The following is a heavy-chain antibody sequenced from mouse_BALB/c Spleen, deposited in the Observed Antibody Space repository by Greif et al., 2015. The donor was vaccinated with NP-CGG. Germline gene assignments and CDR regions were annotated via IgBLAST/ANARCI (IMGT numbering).Heavy chain of an antibody. CDR3: ARGYGNYYYAMDY. Sequence: VQLQHSGAELVKPGASVKLSCTASGFNIKDTYMHWVKQRPEQGLEWIGRIDPANGNTKYDPKFQGKATITADTSSNTAYLQLSSLTSEDTAVYYCARGYGNYYYAMDYWGQGTSVTVSS. CDR1: GFNIKDTY. V-gene: IGHV14-3*02. J-gene: IGHJ4*01. D-gene: IGHD2-10*02. CDR2: IDPANGNT.